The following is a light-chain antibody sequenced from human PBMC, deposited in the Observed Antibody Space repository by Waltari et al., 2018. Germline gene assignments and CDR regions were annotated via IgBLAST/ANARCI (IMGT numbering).Light chain of an antibody. Sequence: EVVLTQSPGTLSLSPGERATLPCSAIQSVSRYLAWYQQKPGQAPRLLIYDTSTRATDIPDRFSGSGSGTDFSLTISRLDPEDFAVYYCQKYGTLPATFGQGTKVEVK. V-gene: IGKV3-20*01. CDR2: DTS. CDR3: QKYGTLPAT. J-gene: IGKJ1*01. CDR1: QSVSRY.